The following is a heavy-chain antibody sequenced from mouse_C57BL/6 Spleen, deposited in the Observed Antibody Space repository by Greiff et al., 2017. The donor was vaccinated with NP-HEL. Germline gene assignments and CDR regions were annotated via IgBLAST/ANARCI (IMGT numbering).Heavy chain of an antibody. CDR2: INPNNGGT. D-gene: IGHD4-1*01. CDR1: GYTFTDYY. Sequence: EVKLQESGPELVKPGASVKISCKASGYTFTDYYMNWVKQSHGKSLEWIGDINPNNGGTSYNQKFKGKATLTVDKSSSTAYMELRSLTSEDSAVYYCASHNWDSFGVWGTGTTVTVSS. CDR3: ASHNWDSFGV. J-gene: IGHJ1*03. V-gene: IGHV1-26*01.